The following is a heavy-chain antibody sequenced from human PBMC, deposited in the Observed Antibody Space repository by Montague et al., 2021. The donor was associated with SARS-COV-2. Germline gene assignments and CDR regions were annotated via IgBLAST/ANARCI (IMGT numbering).Heavy chain of an antibody. Sequence: SETLSLTCSVSGGSISTYYWSWIRQPPGKGLERTGYIHYSGSTNYNPSLKSRVTISIDTSTNPFSLELSSVTAADMAVYCCASPGGYCTGGSCYYVYWGQGTLVTVSS. CDR3: ASPGGYCTGGSCYYVY. D-gene: IGHD2-15*01. CDR2: IHYSGST. J-gene: IGHJ4*02. CDR1: GGSISTYY. V-gene: IGHV4-59*01.